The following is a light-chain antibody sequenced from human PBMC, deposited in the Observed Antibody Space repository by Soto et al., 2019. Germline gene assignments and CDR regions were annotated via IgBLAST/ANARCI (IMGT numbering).Light chain of an antibody. V-gene: IGKV3-15*01. CDR3: QQYHNWPIT. CDR2: DAS. CDR1: QSVSSN. Sequence: EIVMTQSPATLSVSPGERATLSCRASQSVSSNLAWHQQKPGHAPRILMYDASTRATGIPARFSGSGSGTEFTLTISSLQSEDFAVYYCQQYHNWPITFGQGTRLEI. J-gene: IGKJ5*01.